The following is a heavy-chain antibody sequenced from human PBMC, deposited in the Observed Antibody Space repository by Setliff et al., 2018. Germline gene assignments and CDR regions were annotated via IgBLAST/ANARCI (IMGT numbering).Heavy chain of an antibody. CDR3: ARGYSWDAFDI. CDR2: VNPDGSGK. V-gene: IGHV3-7*01. D-gene: IGHD1-1*01. J-gene: IGHJ3*02. Sequence: PGGSLRLSCAASGFTFSSYAITWVRQAPGKGLEWVANVNPDGSGKYYVDSVKGRFTISRDNAKNSLYLQMDSLRVEDTAVYYCARGYSWDAFDIWGQGTMVTVSS. CDR1: GFTFSSYA.